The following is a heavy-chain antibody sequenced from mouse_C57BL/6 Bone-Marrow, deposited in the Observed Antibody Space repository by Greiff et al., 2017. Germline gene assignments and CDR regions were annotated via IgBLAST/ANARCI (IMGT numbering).Heavy chain of an antibody. D-gene: IGHD2-5*01. J-gene: IGHJ2*01. Sequence: EVQLQESGPVLVKPGASVKMSCKASGYTFTDYYINWVKQSHGKSLEWIGVINPYNGGTSYNQKFKGKATLTVDKSSSTAYMELNSLTSEDSAVYYCAIYSNYVYYFDYWGQGTTLTVSS. CDR1: GYTFTDYY. CDR3: AIYSNYVYYFDY. CDR2: INPYNGGT. V-gene: IGHV1-19*01.